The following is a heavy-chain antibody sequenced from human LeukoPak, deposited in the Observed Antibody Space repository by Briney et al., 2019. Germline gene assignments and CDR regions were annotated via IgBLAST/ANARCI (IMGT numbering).Heavy chain of an antibody. CDR1: GFTFSTFW. D-gene: IGHD1-26*01. V-gene: IGHV3-23*01. J-gene: IGHJ5*02. CDR3: AREWELPHWFDP. CDR2: ISGSGGST. Sequence: PGGSLRLSCATSGFTFSTFWMHWVRQAPGKGLEWVSGISGSGGSTYYADSVKGRFIISRDNSKNTLYLQMNSLRAEDTAVYYCAREWELPHWFDPWGQGTLVTVSS.